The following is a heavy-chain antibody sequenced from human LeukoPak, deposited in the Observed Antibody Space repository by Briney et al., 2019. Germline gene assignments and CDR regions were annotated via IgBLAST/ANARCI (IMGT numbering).Heavy chain of an antibody. CDR2: ISGGSSSI. J-gene: IGHJ3*02. Sequence: GGSLRLSCAASGFTFSSYSMNWVRQAPGKGLEWVSYISGGSSSIYYADSVKGRFTISRDNAKISLYLQMNSLRDEDTAVYYCARDRCGGDCYRAFDIWGQGTMVTVSS. CDR1: GFTFSSYS. V-gene: IGHV3-48*02. CDR3: ARDRCGGDCYRAFDI. D-gene: IGHD2-21*02.